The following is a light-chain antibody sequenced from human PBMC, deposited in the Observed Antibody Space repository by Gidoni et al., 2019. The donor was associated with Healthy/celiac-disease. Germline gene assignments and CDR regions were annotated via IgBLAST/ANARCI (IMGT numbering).Light chain of an antibody. J-gene: IGKJ1*01. V-gene: IGKV1-39*01. CDR2: AAS. CDR3: QPSYSTPRT. Sequence: DIQMTQSPSSLSASVGDRVTITCRASQSISSYLNWYQQKPGKAPKLLIYAASILQSGVPSRFSGSGSVTDFTLTLCRLQPDDFATYYCQPSYSTPRTFGQGTKVEIK. CDR1: QSISSY.